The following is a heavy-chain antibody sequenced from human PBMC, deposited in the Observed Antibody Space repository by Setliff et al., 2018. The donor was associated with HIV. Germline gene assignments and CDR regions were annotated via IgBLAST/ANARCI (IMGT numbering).Heavy chain of an antibody. Sequence: WASVKVSCKASEDTFNSYTIHWVRQTPGQGLEWMGRTIPVLSMSNFALKFQGRGSIFADKSTSTAYLGLNGLTSEDTAIYYCATSFGSGVAPFDNWGQGTLVTVSS. V-gene: IGHV1-69*02. CDR3: ATSFGSGVAPFDN. J-gene: IGHJ4*02. CDR2: TIPVLSMS. CDR1: EDTFNSYT. D-gene: IGHD3-10*01.